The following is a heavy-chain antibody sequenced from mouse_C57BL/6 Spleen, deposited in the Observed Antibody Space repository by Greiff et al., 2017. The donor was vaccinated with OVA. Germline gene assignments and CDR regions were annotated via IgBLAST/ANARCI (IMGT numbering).Heavy chain of an antibody. V-gene: IGHV5-17*01. CDR3: ARRAYYVGD. CDR1: GFTISDYG. Sequence: EVKVVASGGGLVKPGGSLKLSCAASGFTISDYGMHWVRQAPDKGLEWVAYISSGSSTIYYADTLQGRFTIYRDNATHTLFLQMTSLRSDDTARYYCARRAYYVGDRGQGTTLT. CDR2: ISSGSSTI. J-gene: IGHJ2*01. D-gene: IGHD3-3*01.